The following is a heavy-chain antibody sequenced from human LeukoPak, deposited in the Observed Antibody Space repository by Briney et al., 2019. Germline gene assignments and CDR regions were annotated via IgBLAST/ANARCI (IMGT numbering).Heavy chain of an antibody. CDR2: IKQDGSEK. V-gene: IGHV3-7*01. J-gene: IGHJ5*02. CDR3: ARCHSQLGAFWFDP. Sequence: GGSLRLSCAASGFTFSSYWMSWVRQAPGKGLEWVANIKQDGSEKYYVDSLKGGFTISRDNAKNSLYLQMNSQIADDTAVYYCARCHSQLGAFWFDPWGQRTLVTVAS. D-gene: IGHD6-6*01. CDR1: GFTFSSYW.